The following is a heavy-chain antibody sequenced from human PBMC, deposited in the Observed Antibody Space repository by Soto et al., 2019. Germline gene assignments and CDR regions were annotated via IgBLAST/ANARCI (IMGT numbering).Heavy chain of an antibody. V-gene: IGHV1-69*06. CDR3: AGGYYYDSSGYYFGGDY. D-gene: IGHD3-22*01. J-gene: IGHJ4*02. CDR2: IIPIFGTA. CDR1: GGTFSSYA. Sequence: QVQLVQSGAEVKKPGSSVKVSCKASGGTFSSYAISWVRQAPGQGLEWMGGIIPIFGTANYAQKFQGRVTITADKSTSTSYMELSSLRSEDTAVYYCAGGYYYDSSGYYFGGDYWGQGTLVTVSS.